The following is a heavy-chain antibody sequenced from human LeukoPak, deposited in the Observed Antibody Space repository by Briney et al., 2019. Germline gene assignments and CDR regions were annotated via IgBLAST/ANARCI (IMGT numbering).Heavy chain of an antibody. Sequence: GGSLRLSCAASGFTVSSNYMSWVRQAPGKGLEWVSVIYSGGSTYYADSVKGRFTISRDNSKNTLYLQMNSLRAEDTAVYYCARDLPTYAFDIWGQGTVVTVSS. CDR3: ARDLPTYAFDI. CDR2: IYSGGST. V-gene: IGHV3-53*01. J-gene: IGHJ3*02. CDR1: GFTVSSNY.